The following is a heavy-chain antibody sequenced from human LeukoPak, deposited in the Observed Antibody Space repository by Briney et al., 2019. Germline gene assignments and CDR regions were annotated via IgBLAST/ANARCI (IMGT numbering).Heavy chain of an antibody. CDR2: ITSSSSYI. Sequence: PGGSLTLSCAASGFTFCRYSMNWVRQAPGKGLEWVSSITSSSSYIYYADSVKCRFTISRDNAKNSLYLQMNSYRTAYTAVYYCARGVRYYDSSGYPGSDYWGQGTLVTVSS. CDR3: ARGVRYYDSSGYPGSDY. D-gene: IGHD3-22*01. CDR1: GFTFCRYS. J-gene: IGHJ4*02. V-gene: IGHV3-21*01.